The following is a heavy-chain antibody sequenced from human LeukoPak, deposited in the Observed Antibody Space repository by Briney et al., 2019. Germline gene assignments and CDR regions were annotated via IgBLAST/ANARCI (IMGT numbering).Heavy chain of an antibody. CDR3: ARESGSYEAYFDY. V-gene: IGHV1-46*01. Sequence: ASVKVSCKASGYTFSNYYMHWVRQAPGQGLEWMGLINPTGTGTNYAQKFRGRVTLTRDTSTTTSSLRSEDSAVYYCARESGSYEAYFDYWGQGTLVTVSS. CDR1: GYTFSNYY. CDR2: INPTGTGT. J-gene: IGHJ4*02. D-gene: IGHD1-26*01.